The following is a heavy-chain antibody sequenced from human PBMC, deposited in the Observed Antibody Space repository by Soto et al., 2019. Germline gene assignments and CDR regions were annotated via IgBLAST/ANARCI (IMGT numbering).Heavy chain of an antibody. J-gene: IGHJ4*02. CDR3: ARGGSGYVRFNEF. CDR1: GGLFSSYA. Sequence: SVKVSCKDTGGLFSSYAVSWVRQAPGQGLEWMGGIIPVFDTVYYAQKFQGRVTITADESTNTAYMELSSLRSENTAMYYCARGGSGYVRFNEFWGQGTRVTVSS. CDR2: IIPVFDTV. V-gene: IGHV1-69*13. D-gene: IGHD3-10*02.